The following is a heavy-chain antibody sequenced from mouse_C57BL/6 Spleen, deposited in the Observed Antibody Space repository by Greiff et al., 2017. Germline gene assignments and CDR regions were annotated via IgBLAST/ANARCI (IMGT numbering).Heavy chain of an antibody. CDR1: GFTFSDYY. Sequence: EVQLVESEGGLVQPGSSMKLSCTASGFTFSDYYMAWVRQVPEKGLEWVANINYDGSSTYYLDSLKSRFIISRDNAKNILYLQMSSLKSEDTATYYCARAGGDGRGWYFDVWGTGTTVTVSS. V-gene: IGHV5-16*01. CDR3: ARAGGDGRGWYFDV. J-gene: IGHJ1*03. CDR2: INYDGSST. D-gene: IGHD1-1*02.